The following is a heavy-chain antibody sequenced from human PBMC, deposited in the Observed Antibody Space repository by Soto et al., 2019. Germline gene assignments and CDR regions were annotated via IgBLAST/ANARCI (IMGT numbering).Heavy chain of an antibody. J-gene: IGHJ4*02. V-gene: IGHV1-69*01. CDR2: IIPIFGTA. CDR3: ARDPLYGSGSPYHYCFDY. D-gene: IGHD3-10*01. Sequence: QVQLVQSGAEVKKPGSSVKVSCKASGGTFSSYAISWVRQAPGQGLEWMGGIIPIFGTANYAKKFQGRVTITADESTSTAYMELSSLRSEDTAVYYCARDPLYGSGSPYHYCFDYWGQGTLVTVSS. CDR1: GGTFSSYA.